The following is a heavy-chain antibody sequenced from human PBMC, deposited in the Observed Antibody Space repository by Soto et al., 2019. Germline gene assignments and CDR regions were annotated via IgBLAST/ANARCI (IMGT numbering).Heavy chain of an antibody. CDR2: IFPIFGTA. J-gene: IGHJ6*02. Sequence: QVQLVQSGAEVKKPGSSVKVSCKASGGTFSSYDSSWVRQAPGQGLEWMGGIFPIFGTANYAQKFQGRVTITADESTSTAYMELSSLRSEDTAVYYCASHSYGYFPHYYHGMDVWGQGTTVTVSS. CDR3: ASHSYGYFPHYYHGMDV. V-gene: IGHV1-69*12. D-gene: IGHD5-18*01. CDR1: GGTFSSYD.